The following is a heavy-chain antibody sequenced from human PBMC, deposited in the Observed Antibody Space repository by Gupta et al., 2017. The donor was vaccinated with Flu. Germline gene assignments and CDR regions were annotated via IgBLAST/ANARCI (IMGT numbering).Heavy chain of an antibody. V-gene: IGHV3-30-3*02. D-gene: IGHD6-13*01. CDR1: GFSFSLYY. J-gene: IGHJ4*02. CDR3: AKSRSAGTPPSYSFNS. CDR2: TSYDGSTE. Sequence: QVQLVESGGGVVQPGRSLRLSCSASGFSFSLYYLFWVRQAPGKGLEWVAATSYDGSTEYYADSVKGRFTISRDNPKNTLFLLMNSVRSEDTAVYYCAKSRSAGTPPSYSFNSWGQGARVTVSS.